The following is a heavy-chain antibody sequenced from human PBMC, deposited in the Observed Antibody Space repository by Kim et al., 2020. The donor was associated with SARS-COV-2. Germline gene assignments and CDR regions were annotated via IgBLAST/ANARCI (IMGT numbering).Heavy chain of an antibody. Sequence: GGSLRLSCAASGFTFSSYSMNWVRQAPGKGLEWVSYISSSSSTIYYADSVKGRFTISRDNAKNSLYLQMNSLRAEDTAVYYCASLPPGTDLHYGMDVWGQGTTVTVSS. J-gene: IGHJ6*02. CDR2: ISSSSSTI. CDR3: ASLPPGTDLHYGMDV. CDR1: GFTFSSYS. V-gene: IGHV3-48*04.